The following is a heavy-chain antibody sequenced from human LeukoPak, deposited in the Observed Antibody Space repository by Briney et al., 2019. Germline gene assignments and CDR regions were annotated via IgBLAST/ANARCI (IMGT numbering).Heavy chain of an antibody. D-gene: IGHD2-2*01. CDR2: IKQDGSEK. Sequence: GGSLRLSCAASGFTFSSYWMSWVRQAPGKGLEWVANIKQDGSEKYYVDSVEGRFTISRDNAKNSLYLQMNSLRAEDTAVYYCARGGSRSSDLFDYWGQGTLVTVSS. CDR1: GFTFSSYW. J-gene: IGHJ4*02. CDR3: ARGGSRSSDLFDY. V-gene: IGHV3-7*01.